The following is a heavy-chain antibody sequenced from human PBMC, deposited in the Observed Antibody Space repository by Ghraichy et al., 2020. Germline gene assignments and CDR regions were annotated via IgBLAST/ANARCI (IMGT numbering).Heavy chain of an antibody. D-gene: IGHD2-8*02. CDR2: IKEDGSEK. Sequence: GGSLRLSCAASGFTFSRYWMSWVRQGPGKGLELVANIKEDGSEKYYVDSVKGRFTISRDNAKNSLYLQMNSLRAEDTALYYCARDPWIWDWPDWGQGTLVTVSS. V-gene: IGHV3-7*03. J-gene: IGHJ4*02. CDR3: ARDPWIWDWPD. CDR1: GFTFSRYW.